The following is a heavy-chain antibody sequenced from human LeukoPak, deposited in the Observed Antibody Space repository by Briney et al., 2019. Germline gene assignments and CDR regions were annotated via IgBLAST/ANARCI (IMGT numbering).Heavy chain of an antibody. Sequence: GGSLRLSCAPSGLTFSSYAMNWVRPAPGKGLEWVSGISENGGATFYADSVKGRFTITGDNSKNTLYVQMNSLRGEDTAVYYCAKDYGPKQLVFFDSWGQGTLVTVSS. D-gene: IGHD6-13*01. CDR1: GLTFSSYA. CDR2: ISENGGAT. CDR3: AKDYGPKQLVFFDS. V-gene: IGHV3-23*01. J-gene: IGHJ4*02.